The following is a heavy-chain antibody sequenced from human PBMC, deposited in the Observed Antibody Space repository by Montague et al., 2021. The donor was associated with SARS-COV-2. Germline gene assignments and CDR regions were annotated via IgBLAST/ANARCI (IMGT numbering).Heavy chain of an antibody. CDR3: ARVRAVPAAMRTFSLGRSYYGMDV. D-gene: IGHD2-2*01. CDR1: GGSISSGDFF. V-gene: IGHV4-39*07. CDR2: IYSDGRT. J-gene: IGHJ6*02. Sequence: SETLSLTCSVSGGSISSGDFFWGWIRQPPGRGLEWIGSIYSDGRTNYNPSLKSRVTISVDTSKNQFSLKLSSVTAADTAVYYCARVRAVPAAMRTFSLGRSYYGMDVWGQGTTVTVSS.